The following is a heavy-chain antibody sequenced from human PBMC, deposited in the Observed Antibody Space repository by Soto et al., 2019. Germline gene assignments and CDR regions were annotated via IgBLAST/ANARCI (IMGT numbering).Heavy chain of an antibody. CDR2: IYPGDSDT. V-gene: IGHV5-51*01. J-gene: IGHJ6*02. D-gene: IGHD3-3*01. CDR3: ARQIXHYDSWSNTYYYYGLDV. CDR1: EYSFSTYW. Sequence: GESLKISCKGSEYSFSTYWIAWVRQMPGKGLEWMGIIYPGDSDTRYSPSFQGQVTISADKSISTAHLQWSSLKASDTAMYYCARQIXHYDSWSNTYYYYGLDVWGQGTTVTVSS.